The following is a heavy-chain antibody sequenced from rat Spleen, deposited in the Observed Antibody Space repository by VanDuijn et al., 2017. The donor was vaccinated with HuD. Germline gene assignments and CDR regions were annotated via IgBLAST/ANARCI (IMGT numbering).Heavy chain of an antibody. J-gene: IGHJ3*01. CDR1: GFTFSNYD. CDR3: TSRWDGFVY. V-gene: IGHV5-29*01. CDR2: ISYDGSTP. Sequence: EVQLVESGGGLVQPGRSLKLSCAASGFTFSNYDMVWVRQAPAQGLKWVATISYDGSTPYYRDSVKGRFTISRDNAKSTLYLHMDSLRSEDTATYHCTSRWDGFVYWGQGTLVTVSS. D-gene: IGHD5-1*01.